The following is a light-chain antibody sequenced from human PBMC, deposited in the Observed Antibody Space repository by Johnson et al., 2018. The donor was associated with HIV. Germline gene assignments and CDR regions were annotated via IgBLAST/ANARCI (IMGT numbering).Light chain of an antibody. CDR2: ENN. Sequence: QSVLTQPPSVSAAPGQKVTISCSGSSSNIGNNYVSWYQQLPGTAPKLLIYENNKRPSGIPDRFSGSQSGTSATLGITGLQTGAEADYYCGTWAGRGVVIGTGTKVTGL. V-gene: IGLV1-51*02. CDR1: SSNIGNNY. CDR3: GTWAGRGVV. J-gene: IGLJ1*01.